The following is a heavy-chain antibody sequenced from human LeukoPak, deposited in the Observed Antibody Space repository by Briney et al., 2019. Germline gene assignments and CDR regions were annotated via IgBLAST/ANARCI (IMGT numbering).Heavy chain of an antibody. CDR2: IGSPGSYI. CDR3: ARTCGGGTCRPDP. V-gene: IGHV3-21*01. J-gene: IGHJ5*02. Sequence: GGSLRLSCVASGFTFSAYTMNWVRQAPGKGLEWVSSIGSPGSYIYYSDSVKGRFTISRDDAKNSLFLQMNSLRAEDTAVYYCARTCGGGTCRPDPWGQGTLVTVSS. CDR1: GFTFSAYT. D-gene: IGHD2-21*01.